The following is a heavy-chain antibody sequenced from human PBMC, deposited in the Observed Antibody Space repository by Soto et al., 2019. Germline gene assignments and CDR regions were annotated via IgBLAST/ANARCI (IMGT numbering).Heavy chain of an antibody. Sequence: ASVKVSCKASGYTFTVYYVHWVRQAPGHGLEWMVWINPNSGGTNYAQNFPGRVTMTRDTSISTAYMELSRLRSDVTAVYYWARDMATNSRPAAVIPNWFDPWGQGTLVTVYS. V-gene: IGHV1-2*02. CDR1: GYTFTVYY. D-gene: IGHD6-13*01. J-gene: IGHJ5*02. CDR3: ARDMATNSRPAAVIPNWFDP. CDR2: INPNSGGT.